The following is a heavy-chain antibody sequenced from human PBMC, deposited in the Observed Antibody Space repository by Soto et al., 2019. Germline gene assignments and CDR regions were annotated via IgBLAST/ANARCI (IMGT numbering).Heavy chain of an antibody. D-gene: IGHD3-10*01. CDR1: GGCISSYY. Sequence: SETLSLTGTVSGGCISSYYGGWIRQPPGKGLEWIGYLYYSGSTNYNPSLKSRLTISVDTSKNQFSLKLSSVTAADTAVYYCARSVLLSFGAENWFDPWGQGTLVTV. CDR3: ARSVLLSFGAENWFDP. J-gene: IGHJ5*02. V-gene: IGHV4-59*01. CDR2: LYYSGST.